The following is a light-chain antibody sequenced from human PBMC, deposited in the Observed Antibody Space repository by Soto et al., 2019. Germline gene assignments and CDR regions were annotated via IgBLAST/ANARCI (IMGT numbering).Light chain of an antibody. CDR2: GAS. J-gene: IGKJ5*01. CDR1: QSVSSN. V-gene: IGKV3D-15*01. Sequence: EIVMTQSPATLSVSPGERATLSCRASQSVSSNLAWYQQKPGQAPRLLIYGASTRATGIPARFRGSGSGTEFTLTISSLQSDDFEVYYCQQYKNWPITFGQGTRLDIK. CDR3: QQYKNWPIT.